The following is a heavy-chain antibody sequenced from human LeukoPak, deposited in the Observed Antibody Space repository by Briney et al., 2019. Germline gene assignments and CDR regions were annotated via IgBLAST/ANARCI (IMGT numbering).Heavy chain of an antibody. CDR2: INSDGSST. J-gene: IGHJ4*02. CDR3: ARDYGDYNFDY. CDR1: GFTFSSYW. D-gene: IGHD4-17*01. Sequence: PGGSPRLSCAASGFTFSSYWMHWVRQAPGKGLVWVSRINSDGSSTSYADSVKGRFTISRDNAKNTLYLQMNSLRAEDTAVYYCARDYGDYNFDYWGQGTLVTVSS. V-gene: IGHV3-74*01.